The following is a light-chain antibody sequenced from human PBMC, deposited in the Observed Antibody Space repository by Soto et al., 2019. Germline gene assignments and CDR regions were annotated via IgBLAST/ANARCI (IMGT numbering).Light chain of an antibody. CDR1: ALAKKY. J-gene: IGLJ1*01. CDR2: EDN. Sequence: SYELTQPHSVSLATGQTARITCSGDALAKKYGYWYQQKSGQAPVLVIYEDNKRPSGIPERFSGSSSGTMATLTISGAQVEVDADYYCFSTHSRGNIGVFGTGNKVTVL. CDR3: FSTHSRGNIGV. V-gene: IGLV3-10*01.